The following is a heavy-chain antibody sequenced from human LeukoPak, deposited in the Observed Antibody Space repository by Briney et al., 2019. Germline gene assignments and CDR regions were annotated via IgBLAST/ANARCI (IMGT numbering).Heavy chain of an antibody. Sequence: GASVKVSCKASGYTFTNYYMHWVRQAPGQGLEWTGIINPSGGSTSYAQEFQGRVTMTRDTSTSTVYMELSSLRSEDTAVYYCARDRGFWSGPYYFDYWGQGTLVTVSS. V-gene: IGHV1-46*01. CDR2: INPSGGST. D-gene: IGHD3-3*01. J-gene: IGHJ4*02. CDR3: ARDRGFWSGPYYFDY. CDR1: GYTFTNYY.